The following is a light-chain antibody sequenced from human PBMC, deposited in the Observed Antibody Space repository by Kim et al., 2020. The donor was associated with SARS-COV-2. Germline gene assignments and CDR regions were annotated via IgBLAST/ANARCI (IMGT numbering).Light chain of an antibody. V-gene: IGKV3D-15*01. J-gene: IGKJ5*01. CDR1: QSVRTK. CDR2: GAS. CDR3: QQYDNWPPIT. Sequence: DIVMTQSPATLSVSPGERATLSCRASQSVRTKLAWYQQKPGQAPRILIYGASTRATGIPARFSGSGSGTDFTLTISSLQSEDFAVYFCQQYDNWPPITFGQGTRLEIK.